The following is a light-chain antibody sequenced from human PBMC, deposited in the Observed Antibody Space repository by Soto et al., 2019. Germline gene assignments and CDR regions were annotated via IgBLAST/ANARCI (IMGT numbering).Light chain of an antibody. J-gene: IGKJ1*01. CDR2: GAS. Sequence: IQMTQSPSSLSASVGDRVTITCRASQNIIFYLNWYQQKPGKPPKVLIYGASNLQSGVPPRFSGSGSGTDFTLAISSLQPEDSATYYCLQDINYPWTFGQGTKVDIK. CDR1: QNIIFY. CDR3: LQDINYPWT. V-gene: IGKV1-6*01.